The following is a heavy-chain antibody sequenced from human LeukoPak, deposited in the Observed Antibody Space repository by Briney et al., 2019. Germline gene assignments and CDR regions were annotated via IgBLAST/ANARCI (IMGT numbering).Heavy chain of an antibody. CDR3: ARDRWGSGWYVYDY. D-gene: IGHD6-19*01. V-gene: IGHV3-53*01. Sequence: GVSLRLSCAASGFTVSSNYMSWVRQAPGKGLEWVSVIYSGGSTYYADSVKGRFTISRDNSKNTLYLQMNSLRAEDTAVYYCARDRWGSGWYVYDYWGQGTLVTVSS. J-gene: IGHJ4*02. CDR2: IYSGGST. CDR1: GFTVSSNY.